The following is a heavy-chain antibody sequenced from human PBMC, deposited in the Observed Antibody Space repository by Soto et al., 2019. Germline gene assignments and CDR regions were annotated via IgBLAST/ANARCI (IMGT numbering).Heavy chain of an antibody. J-gene: IGHJ6*02. CDR1: GSTFSSYG. V-gene: IGHV3-30*18. D-gene: IGHD3-3*01. CDR3: AKDFTYYDFWSGPKFYYYYYGMDV. CDR2: ISYDGSNK. Sequence: GGSLRLSCAASGSTFSSYGMHWVRQAPGKGLEWVAVISYDGSNKYYADSVKGRFTISRDNSKNTLYLQMNSLRAEDTAVYYCAKDFTYYDFWSGPKFYYYYYGMDVWGQGTTVTVSS.